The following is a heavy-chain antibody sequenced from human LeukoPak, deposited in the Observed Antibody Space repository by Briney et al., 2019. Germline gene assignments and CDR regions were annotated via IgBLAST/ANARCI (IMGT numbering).Heavy chain of an antibody. CDR1: GYSFTSSS. Sequence: GGSLPISGKGSGYSFTSSSIGWAPQMPGKGLKWMGIIYPGDSATTYSPSFQGQVTISADKSISTAYLQWSSLKASDTAMYYCARREAATYYFDYWAQGTLVTVSS. CDR3: ARREAATYYFDY. J-gene: IGHJ4*02. D-gene: IGHD6-13*01. V-gene: IGHV5-51*01. CDR2: IYPGDSAT.